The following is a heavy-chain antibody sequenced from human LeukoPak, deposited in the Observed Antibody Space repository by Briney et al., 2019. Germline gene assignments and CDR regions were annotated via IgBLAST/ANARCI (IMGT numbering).Heavy chain of an antibody. CDR2: IWYDGSNK. CDR3: ASLYSSSTPWPNYYYGMDV. Sequence: GGSLRLSCAASGFTFSSYGMHWVRQAPGKGLEWVAVIWYDGSNKYYADSVKGRFTISRDNSKNTLYLQVNSLRAEDTAVYYCASLYSSSTPWPNYYYGMDVWGQGTTVTVSS. J-gene: IGHJ6*02. CDR1: GFTFSSYG. V-gene: IGHV3-33*01. D-gene: IGHD6-13*01.